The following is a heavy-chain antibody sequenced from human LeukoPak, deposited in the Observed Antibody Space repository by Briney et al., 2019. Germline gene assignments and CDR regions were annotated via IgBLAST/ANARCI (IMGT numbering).Heavy chain of an antibody. CDR1: GFTFSSYS. V-gene: IGHV3-21*01. Sequence: KPGGSLRLSCAASGFTFSSYSMNWVRQAPGKGLEWVSSISSSSYIYYADSVKGRFTISRDNAKNSLYLQMNSLRAEDTAVYYCARDLWLEGNDAFDIWGQGTVVTVSS. CDR3: ARDLWLEGNDAFDI. J-gene: IGHJ3*02. CDR2: ISSSSYI. D-gene: IGHD6-19*01.